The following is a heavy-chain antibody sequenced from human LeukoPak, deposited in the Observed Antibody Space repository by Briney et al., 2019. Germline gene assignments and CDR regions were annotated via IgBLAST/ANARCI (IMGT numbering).Heavy chain of an antibody. CDR3: VKDIHYFQSDY. CDR2: IKQDGSEK. CDR1: GFTFSNYW. Sequence: GGSLRLSCTASGFTFSNYWMTWVRQAPGKGLEWVASIKQDGSEKQYVGSVRGRFTISRDNAKNVLDLQMDSLTAEDTALYYSVKDIHYFQSDYWGQGTLVTVSS. D-gene: IGHD3-10*01. V-gene: IGHV3-7*01. J-gene: IGHJ4*02.